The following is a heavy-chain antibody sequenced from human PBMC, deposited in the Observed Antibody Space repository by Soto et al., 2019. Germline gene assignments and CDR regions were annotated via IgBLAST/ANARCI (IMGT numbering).Heavy chain of an antibody. CDR1: GGSISTYY. D-gene: IGHD2-8*02. V-gene: IGHV4-59*01. CDR2: IDYSGST. J-gene: IGHJ3*02. Sequence: SETLSLTCTVSGGSISTYYWTWIRQPPGKGLEWIGYIDYSGSTNYNPSLKSRVTMSVDTSKNQISLKLNSVTAADTAVYSCARDGGVTKAAFDIWGQGTMVTVS. CDR3: ARDGGVTKAAFDI.